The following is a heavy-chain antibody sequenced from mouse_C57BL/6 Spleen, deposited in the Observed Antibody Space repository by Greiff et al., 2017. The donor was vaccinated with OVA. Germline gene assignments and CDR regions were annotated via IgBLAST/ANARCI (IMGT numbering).Heavy chain of an antibody. J-gene: IGHJ2*01. CDR2: IYPGDGDT. V-gene: IGHV1-82*01. D-gene: IGHD1-1*01. CDR1: GYAFSSSW. CDR3: AGHGSSPYYFDF. Sequence: VQLQQSGPELVKPGASVKISCKASGYAFSSSWMNWVKQRPGKGLEWIGRIYPGDGDTNYNGKFKGKATLTADKSSRTAYMQLSSLTSEDSAVYFCAGHGSSPYYFDFWGQGTTLTVSS.